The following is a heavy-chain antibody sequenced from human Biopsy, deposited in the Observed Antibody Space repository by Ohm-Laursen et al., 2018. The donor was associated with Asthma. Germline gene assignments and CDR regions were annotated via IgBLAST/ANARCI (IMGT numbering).Heavy chain of an antibody. CDR1: GGTFSNFA. V-gene: IGHV1-69*13. CDR2: IMTVFGTT. Sequence: SETASCKAPGGTFSNFAISWVRQAPGQGLEWLGGIMTVFGTTNYAQKFQGRVTITADESTSTAYMEVTSLRSEDTAIYYCARCQVGYSSGWSLLLKKIYYSGMDVWGQGTAVTVSS. J-gene: IGHJ6*02. D-gene: IGHD6-19*01. CDR3: ARCQVGYSSGWSLLLKKIYYSGMDV.